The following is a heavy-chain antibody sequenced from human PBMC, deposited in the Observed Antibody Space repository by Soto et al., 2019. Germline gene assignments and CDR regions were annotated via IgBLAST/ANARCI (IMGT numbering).Heavy chain of an antibody. Sequence: GESLTLSCKGSGDSFSSYWIAWVRQMPGKGLEWMGTIYPGDSDTRYSPSFQGQVTISADKSISTAYLQWSSLKASDTAMYYCARPNYYYYDMDVWGQGTTVTVSS. J-gene: IGHJ6*02. CDR1: GDSFSSYW. CDR2: IYPGDSDT. CDR3: ARPNYYYYDMDV. V-gene: IGHV5-51*01.